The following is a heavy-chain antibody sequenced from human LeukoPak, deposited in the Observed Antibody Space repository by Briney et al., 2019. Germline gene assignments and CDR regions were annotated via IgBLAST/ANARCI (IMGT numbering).Heavy chain of an antibody. CDR3: AKDGGYSSGWYGGWFDP. CDR1: GFTFSSYG. CDR2: ISYDGSNK. V-gene: IGHV3-30*18. D-gene: IGHD6-19*01. Sequence: GGSLRLSCAASGFTFSSYGMHWVRQAPGKGLEWVAVISYDGSNKYYADSVKGRFTISRDNSKNTLYLQMNSLRAEDTAVYYCAKDGGYSSGWYGGWFDPWGQGTLVTDSS. J-gene: IGHJ5*02.